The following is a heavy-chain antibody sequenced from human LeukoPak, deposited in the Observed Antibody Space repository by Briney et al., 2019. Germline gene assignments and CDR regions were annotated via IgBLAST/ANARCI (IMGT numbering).Heavy chain of an antibody. CDR3: AKEHVNSYYYDSSGYHYDY. Sequence: PGGSLRLSCAASGFTFSSYGMHWVRQAPGKGLEWVAFIRYDGSNKYYADSVKGRFTISRDNSKNTLYLQMNSLRAEDTAVYYCAKEHVNSYYYDSSGYHYDYWGQGTLVTVSS. D-gene: IGHD3-22*01. CDR2: IRYDGSNK. J-gene: IGHJ4*02. V-gene: IGHV3-30*02. CDR1: GFTFSSYG.